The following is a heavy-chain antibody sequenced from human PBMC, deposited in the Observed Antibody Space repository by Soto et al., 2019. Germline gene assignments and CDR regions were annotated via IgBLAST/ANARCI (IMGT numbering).Heavy chain of an antibody. V-gene: IGHV1-18*01. Sequence: ASLKVSCKASGYPFTSYVISWVRQAPGQGLEWMGWISAYNGNTNYAQKLQGRVTMTTDTATSTAYMELRSLRSDDTAVDYCARDVVRSYSSGWSSTNNWFDPWGQGTLVTVSS. CDR2: ISAYNGNT. CDR3: ARDVVRSYSSGWSSTNNWFDP. D-gene: IGHD6-19*01. CDR1: GYPFTSYV. J-gene: IGHJ5*02.